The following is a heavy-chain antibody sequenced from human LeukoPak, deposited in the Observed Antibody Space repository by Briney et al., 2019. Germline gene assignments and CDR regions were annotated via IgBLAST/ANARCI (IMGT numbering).Heavy chain of an antibody. CDR2: IIPIFGTA. J-gene: IGHJ4*02. Sequence: SVKVSCKASGGTFSSYAISWVRQAPGQGLEWMGGIIPIFGTANYAQKFQGRVTITADESTSTAYMELSSLRSEDTAVYYCAREACSSTSCYTAYFDYWGQGTLVTVSS. V-gene: IGHV1-69*13. CDR1: GGTFSSYA. D-gene: IGHD2-2*02. CDR3: AREACSSTSCYTAYFDY.